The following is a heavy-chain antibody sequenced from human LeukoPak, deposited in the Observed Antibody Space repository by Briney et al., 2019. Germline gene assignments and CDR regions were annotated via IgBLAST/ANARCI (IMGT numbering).Heavy chain of an antibody. V-gene: IGHV1-18*01. D-gene: IGHD3-16*01. CDR3: ARLNEAALFRGWGSGRFDY. J-gene: IGHJ4*02. CDR2: ISAYNGNT. CDR1: GYTFTSYG. Sequence: GASVKVSCKASGYTFTSYGISWVRQAPGQGLEWMGWISAYNGNTNYAQKLQGRVTMTTDTSTSTAYMELRSLRSDDTAVYYCARLNEAALFRGWGSGRFDYWGQGTLVTVSS.